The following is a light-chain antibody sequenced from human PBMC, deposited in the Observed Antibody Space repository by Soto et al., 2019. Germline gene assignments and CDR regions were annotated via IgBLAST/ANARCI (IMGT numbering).Light chain of an antibody. J-gene: IGKJ4*01. CDR1: QGISSY. V-gene: IGKV1-9*01. CDR3: QQRKHYPLT. Sequence: DIQLTQSPSFLSASVGDRVTITCRASQGISSYLAWFQQKPGRAPKLLVYAASTLQSGVPSRFSGSGSGTEFSLTVISLQPEDFATYYCQQRKHYPLTFVGGTKVDIK. CDR2: AAS.